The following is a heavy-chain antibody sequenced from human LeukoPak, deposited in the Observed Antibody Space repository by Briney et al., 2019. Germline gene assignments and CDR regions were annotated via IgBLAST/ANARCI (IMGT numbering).Heavy chain of an antibody. J-gene: IGHJ6*02. Sequence: SVKVSCKASGGTFSSYAISWVRQAPGQGLEWMGGIIPIFGIANYAQKFQGRVTITADESTSTAYMELSSLRSEDTAVYYCARTLDIVVVPAASYYYYGMDVWGQGTTVTVSS. CDR3: ARTLDIVVVPAASYYYYGMDV. CDR1: GGTFSSYA. V-gene: IGHV1-69*13. CDR2: IIPIFGIA. D-gene: IGHD2-2*01.